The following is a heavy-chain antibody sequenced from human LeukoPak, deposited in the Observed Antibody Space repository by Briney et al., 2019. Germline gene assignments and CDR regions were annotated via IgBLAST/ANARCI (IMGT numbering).Heavy chain of an antibody. D-gene: IGHD2-15*01. CDR2: TNPNSGGT. J-gene: IGHJ3*02. CDR3: ARVGYCSGGSCYPAAFDI. V-gene: IGHV1-2*06. CDR1: GYTFTGYY. Sequence: ASVKVSCKASGYTFTGYYMHWVRQAPGQGLEWMGRTNPNSGGTNYAQKFQGRVTMTRDTSISTAYMELSRLRSDDTAVYYCARVGYCSGGSCYPAAFDIWGQGTMVTVSS.